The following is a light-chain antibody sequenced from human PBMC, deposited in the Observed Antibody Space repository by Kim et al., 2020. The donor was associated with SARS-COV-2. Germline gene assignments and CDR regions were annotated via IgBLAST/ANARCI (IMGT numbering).Light chain of an antibody. CDR1: KSDIGSNT. CDR2: RND. CDR3: ASWNDALKGPV. J-gene: IGLJ2*01. Sequence: QLVLTQPPSASGTPGQGLTISCFGSKSDIGSNTVNWYQQLPGTSPKLVIYRNDQRPSGVPDRFSGSRSATSASLAISGLQSEDEADYFCASWNDALKGPVFGGGTQLTVL. V-gene: IGLV1-44*01.